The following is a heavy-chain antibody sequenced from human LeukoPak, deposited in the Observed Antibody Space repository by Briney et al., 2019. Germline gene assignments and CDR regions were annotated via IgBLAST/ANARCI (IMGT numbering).Heavy chain of an antibody. CDR2: IYTSGST. D-gene: IGHD3-10*01. CDR1: GGSISSGSYY. CDR3: ARDGLLCFGPRWFDP. J-gene: IGHJ5*02. V-gene: IGHV4-61*02. Sequence: SQTLSLTCTVSGGSISSGSYYWSWIRQPAGKGLEWIGRIYTSGSTNYNPPLKSRVTISVDTSKNQFSLKLSSVTAADTAVYYCARDGLLCFGPRWFDPWGQGTLVTVSS.